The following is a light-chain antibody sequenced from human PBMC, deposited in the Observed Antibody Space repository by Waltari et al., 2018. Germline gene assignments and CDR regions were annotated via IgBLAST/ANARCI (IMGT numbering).Light chain of an antibody. J-gene: IGKJ4*01. V-gene: IGKV1-5*03. CDR1: HSISSW. CDR3: QQYNSYVLT. CDR2: KAS. Sequence: TCRASHSISSWLAWYQQKPGKAPKLLIYKASTLESGVPSRFSGSGSGTEFTLTISSLQPDDFATYYCQQYNSYVLTFGGGTKVEIK.